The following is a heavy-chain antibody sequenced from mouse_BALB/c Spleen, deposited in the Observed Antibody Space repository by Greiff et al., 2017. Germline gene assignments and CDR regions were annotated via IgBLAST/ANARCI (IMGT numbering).Heavy chain of an antibody. J-gene: IGHJ4*01. V-gene: IGHV5-6-3*01. Sequence: EVQLVESGGGLVQPGGSLKLSCAASGFTFSSYGMSWVRQTPDKRLELVATINSNGGSTYYPDSVKGRFTISRDNAKNTLYLQMSSLKSEDTAMYYCARAPYRYDDYAMDYWGQGTSVTVSS. CDR3: ARAPYRYDDYAMDY. D-gene: IGHD2-14*01. CDR1: GFTFSSYG. CDR2: INSNGGST.